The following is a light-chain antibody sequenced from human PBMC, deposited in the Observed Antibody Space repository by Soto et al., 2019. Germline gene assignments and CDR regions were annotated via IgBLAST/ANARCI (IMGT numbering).Light chain of an antibody. Sequence: QSALTQPPSASGSPGQSVTISCTGTSSDVVGYNYVSWYQQHPGKAPKLMIYEVSKRPSGVPDRFSGSKSGNTASLTVSGLQAEDEADYYCCSYAGSNNFPHVSGPGTKVTVL. J-gene: IGLJ1*01. V-gene: IGLV2-8*01. CDR2: EVS. CDR1: SSDVVGYNY. CDR3: CSYAGSNNFPHV.